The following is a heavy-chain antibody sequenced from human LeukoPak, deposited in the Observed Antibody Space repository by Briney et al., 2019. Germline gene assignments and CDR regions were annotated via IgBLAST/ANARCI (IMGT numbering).Heavy chain of an antibody. V-gene: IGHV3-30-3*01. D-gene: IGHD6-19*01. J-gene: IGHJ4*02. Sequence: PGGSLRLSCVGSGFTFGHHAMHWVRQAPGKGLEWLAVMSYDGSNKFYADSVKGRFTISRDNSRNTLFLQMNSLTGDDTAVYFCAKDRKAVTGSTDFWGQGTLVTVS. CDR2: MSYDGSNK. CDR1: GFTFGHHA. CDR3: AKDRKAVTGSTDF.